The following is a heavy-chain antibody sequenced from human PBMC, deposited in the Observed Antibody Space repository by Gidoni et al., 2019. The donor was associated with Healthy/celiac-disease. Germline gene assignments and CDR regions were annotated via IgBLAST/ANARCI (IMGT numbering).Heavy chain of an antibody. Sequence: EVQLVESVGGLVKPGGSLRLSCAASGLSFGSYSMNWVRQAPGKGLEWVSSISSSSSYIYYADSVKGRFTISRDNAKNSLYLQMNSLRAEDTAVYYCARGIPYYYDSSGYGGRDYWGQGTLVTVSS. CDR2: ISSSSSYI. J-gene: IGHJ4*02. CDR3: ARGIPYYYDSSGYGGRDY. D-gene: IGHD3-22*01. V-gene: IGHV3-21*01. CDR1: GLSFGSYS.